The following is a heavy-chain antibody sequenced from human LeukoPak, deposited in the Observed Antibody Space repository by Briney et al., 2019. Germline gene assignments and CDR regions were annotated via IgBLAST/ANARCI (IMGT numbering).Heavy chain of an antibody. D-gene: IGHD1-14*01. CDR2: ISSSSSYI. CDR1: GFSFSSYT. V-gene: IGHV3-21*01. CDR3: ARAPGDRTIYYFDY. J-gene: IGHJ4*02. Sequence: GGSLRLSCAASGFSFSSYTMNWVRQAPGKGLEWVSSISSSSSYIYYADSMKGRFTIFRDNAKNSLYLQMNSLRAEDTAVYYCARAPGDRTIYYFDYWGQGTLVTVSS.